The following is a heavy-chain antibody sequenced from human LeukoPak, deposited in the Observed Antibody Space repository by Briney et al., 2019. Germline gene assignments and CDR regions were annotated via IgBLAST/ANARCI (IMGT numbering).Heavy chain of an antibody. CDR3: ARMGYCGGDCSDY. CDR2: MSAYNGNT. J-gene: IGHJ4*02. Sequence: ASVTVSFQASGYTFTIYGISWVRQAPGEGREGVGWMSAYNGNTNYTQKLEGRVTMTTDTSTSTAYMELRSLRSDDTAVYYCARMGYCGGDCSDYWGQGTLVTVSS. CDR1: GYTFTIYG. D-gene: IGHD2-21*01. V-gene: IGHV1-18*01.